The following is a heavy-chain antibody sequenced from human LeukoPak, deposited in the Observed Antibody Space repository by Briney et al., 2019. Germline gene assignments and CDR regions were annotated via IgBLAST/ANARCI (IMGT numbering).Heavy chain of an antibody. D-gene: IGHD3-3*02. Sequence: GGSLRLSCAASGFTFSSYSMNWVRQAPGKGLEWVSSISSSSSYIYYADSVKGRFTISRDNAKNSLYLQMNSLRVEDTAVYFCARAFGPMSIFDYWGQGTLVTVSS. V-gene: IGHV3-21*01. CDR2: ISSSSSYI. J-gene: IGHJ4*02. CDR3: ARAFGPMSIFDY. CDR1: GFTFSSYS.